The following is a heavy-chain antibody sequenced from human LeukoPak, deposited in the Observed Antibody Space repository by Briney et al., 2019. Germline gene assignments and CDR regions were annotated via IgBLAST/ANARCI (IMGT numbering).Heavy chain of an antibody. CDR1: GYIFTSYY. CDR2: VNPTSGGT. V-gene: IGHV1-2*02. J-gene: IGHJ4*02. CDR3: ARGYYDSSGQVAFDY. D-gene: IGHD3-22*01. Sequence: ASVKVSCKPSGYIFTSYYMHWVRQAPGQGLEWMGWVNPTSGGTNYAQKFQGRVTMTRDTSISTAYMELSRLRSDDTAVYYCARGYYDSSGQVAFDYWGQGTLVTVSS.